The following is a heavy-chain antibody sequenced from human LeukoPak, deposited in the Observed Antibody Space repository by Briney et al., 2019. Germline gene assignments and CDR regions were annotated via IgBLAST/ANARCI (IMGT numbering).Heavy chain of an antibody. J-gene: IGHJ4*02. CDR2: IKQDGSEK. Sequence: GGSLRLSCAASGFTFSNYWMSWVRQAPGKGLEWLANIKQDGSEKDYVDSVKGRITISRDNAKNSLYLQMNSLRAEDTAVYYCARVGGAHGPYNYWGQGTLVTVSS. V-gene: IGHV3-7*01. D-gene: IGHD5-24*01. CDR1: GFTFSNYW. CDR3: ARVGGAHGPYNY.